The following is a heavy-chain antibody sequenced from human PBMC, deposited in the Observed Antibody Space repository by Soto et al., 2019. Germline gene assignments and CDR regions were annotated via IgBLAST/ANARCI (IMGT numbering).Heavy chain of an antibody. Sequence: SETLSLTCTFSGDSISSSKYYWGWIRQPPGKGLEWIGSIYYSGSPHYNSSLKSRVTISVDTSKNHFSLKLSSVTAADTAVYYCARVIAAAIDYWGQGVLVTVSS. J-gene: IGHJ4*02. D-gene: IGHD6-13*01. CDR2: IYYSGSP. CDR1: GDSISSSKYY. CDR3: ARVIAAAIDY. V-gene: IGHV4-39*02.